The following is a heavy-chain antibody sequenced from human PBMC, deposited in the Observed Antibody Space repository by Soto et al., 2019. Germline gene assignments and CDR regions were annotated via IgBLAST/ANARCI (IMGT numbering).Heavy chain of an antibody. Sequence: QVQLVQSGAEVKKPGASVKVSCKASGYTFTSYAISWVRQAPGQGLEWMGWISAYNGNTNYAQKLQGRVTMTTDTTTSKAYMELRILRSDDTAVYYCASLGYCSGGSCPRNDYWGQGTLVTVSS. D-gene: IGHD2-15*01. CDR2: ISAYNGNT. V-gene: IGHV1-18*01. CDR3: ASLGYCSGGSCPRNDY. J-gene: IGHJ4*02. CDR1: GYTFTSYA.